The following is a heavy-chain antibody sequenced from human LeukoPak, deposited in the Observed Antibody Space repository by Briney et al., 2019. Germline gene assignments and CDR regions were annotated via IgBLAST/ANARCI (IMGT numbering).Heavy chain of an antibody. D-gene: IGHD6-13*01. J-gene: IGHJ5*01. Sequence: GGSLRLSCAASGFTFSSYAMSWVRQAPGKGLEWVSTITGSGGTTYYADSVKGRFTISRDNSKNTLYLQMNSLRAEDTALYYCARESPIAATGRSWFDSWGQGTLVTVSS. CDR2: ITGSGGTT. CDR1: GFTFSSYA. CDR3: ARESPIAATGRSWFDS. V-gene: IGHV3-23*01.